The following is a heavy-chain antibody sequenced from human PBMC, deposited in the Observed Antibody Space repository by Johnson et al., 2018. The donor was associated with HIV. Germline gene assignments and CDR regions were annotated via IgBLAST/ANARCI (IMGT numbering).Heavy chain of an antibody. CDR2: ISYDGSNK. CDR3: AKALGWELSI. CDR1: GFTFSSYA. V-gene: IGHV3-30*04. Sequence: QVQLVESGGGVVQPGRSLRLSCAASGFTFSSYAMHWVRQAPGKGLEWVAVISYDGSNKYYADSVKGRFTISRDNSKNTLYLQMNSLRAEDTAVYYGAKALGWELSIWGQGTMVTVSS. D-gene: IGHD1-26*01. J-gene: IGHJ3*02.